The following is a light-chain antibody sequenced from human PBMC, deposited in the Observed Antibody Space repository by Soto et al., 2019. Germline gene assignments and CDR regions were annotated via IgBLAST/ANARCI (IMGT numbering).Light chain of an antibody. V-gene: IGKV3-15*01. CDR2: GAS. Sequence: EIVMTQSPVTLSLSPGERANLSCRAGESVSSNLAWYQQKPGQAPRLLIYGASTRATGVPARFTGSGSGTEFTLTIRSLKFDDSAVDYCQQYNNRWTGGQ. J-gene: IGKJ1*01. CDR3: QQYNNRWT. CDR1: ESVSSN.